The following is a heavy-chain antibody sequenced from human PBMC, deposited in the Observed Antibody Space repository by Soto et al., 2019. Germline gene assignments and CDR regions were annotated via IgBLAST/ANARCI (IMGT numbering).Heavy chain of an antibody. CDR1: GFTFSSYA. Sequence: PGESLKISCAASGFTFSSYAMSWVRQAPGKGLEWVSAISGSGGSTYYADSVKGRFTISRDNSKNTLYLQMNSLRAEDTAVYYCAKDLEPSIVVVVAATSHPAFDIWGQGTMVTVSS. J-gene: IGHJ3*02. CDR2: ISGSGGST. V-gene: IGHV3-23*01. D-gene: IGHD2-15*01. CDR3: AKDLEPSIVVVVAATSHPAFDI.